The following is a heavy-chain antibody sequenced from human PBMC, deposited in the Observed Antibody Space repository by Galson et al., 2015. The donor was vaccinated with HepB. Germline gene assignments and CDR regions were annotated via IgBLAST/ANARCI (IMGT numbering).Heavy chain of an antibody. D-gene: IGHD3-3*01. CDR3: ARRYDFWSGCDY. CDR2: ISGSGTTI. J-gene: IGHJ4*02. Sequence: SLRLSCAASGITFGDRYMSWIRQAPGKGLEWVSDISGSGTTIYYADSVKGRFTVSRGNAKNSLYLHMNSLRAEDTAVYYCARRYDFWSGCDYWGQGSLVTVSS. V-gene: IGHV3-11*01. CDR1: GITFGDRY.